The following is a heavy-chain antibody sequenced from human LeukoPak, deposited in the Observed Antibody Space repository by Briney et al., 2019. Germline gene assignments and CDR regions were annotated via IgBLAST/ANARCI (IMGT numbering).Heavy chain of an antibody. CDR3: ARVPHGETIFGVVLYWFDP. CDR2: IYHSGNT. CDR1: SYSISNGYY. D-gene: IGHD3-3*01. Sequence: PSETLSLTCTVSSYSISNGYYWGWIRQPPGKGLEWIGSIYHSGNTYYNPSLKSRVTISVDTSKNQFSLKLSSVTTADTAVYYCARVPHGETIFGVVLYWFDPWSQGTLVTVFS. V-gene: IGHV4-38-2*02. J-gene: IGHJ5*02.